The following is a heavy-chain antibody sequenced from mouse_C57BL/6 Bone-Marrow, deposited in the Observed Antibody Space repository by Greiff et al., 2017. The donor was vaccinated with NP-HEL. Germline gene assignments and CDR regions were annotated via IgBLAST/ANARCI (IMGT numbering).Heavy chain of an antibody. D-gene: IGHD1-2*01. J-gene: IGHJ2*01. CDR3: ARHYGHY. CDR2: ISSGGSYT. Sequence: EVKLVESGGDLVKPGGSLKLSCAASGFTFSSYGMSWVRQTPDKRLEWVATISSGGSYTYYPDSVKGRFTISRDNAKKTLYLQMSSLKSEDTAMYYCARHYGHYWGQGTTLTVSS. V-gene: IGHV5-6*01. CDR1: GFTFSSYG.